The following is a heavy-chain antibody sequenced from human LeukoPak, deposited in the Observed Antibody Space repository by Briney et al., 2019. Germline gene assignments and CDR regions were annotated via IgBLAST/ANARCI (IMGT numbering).Heavy chain of an antibody. CDR1: GGSISSYY. J-gene: IGHJ5*02. Sequence: SETLSLTCTVSGGSISSYYWSWVRQPPGKGLEWIGYIYYSGSTNYNPSLKSRVTISVDTSKNQFSLKLSSVTAADTAVYYCARSGSYYDNWFDPWGQGTLVTVSS. V-gene: IGHV4-59*08. CDR2: IYYSGST. D-gene: IGHD1-26*01. CDR3: ARSGSYYDNWFDP.